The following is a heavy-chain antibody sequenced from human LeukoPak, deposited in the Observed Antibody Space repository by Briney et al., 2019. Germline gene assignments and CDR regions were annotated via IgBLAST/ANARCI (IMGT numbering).Heavy chain of an antibody. Sequence: GGSLRLSCAASGLTFHNTWMHWLRHAPGEGLVWVSRIINDGITTTYADSVKGRFTISRDNAKKTVYLQMNSLRADDTAVYYCAADGEYAFLVWGQGTMVTVSS. V-gene: IGHV3-74*01. CDR3: AADGEYAFLV. D-gene: IGHD2/OR15-2a*01. CDR1: GLTFHNTW. J-gene: IGHJ3*01. CDR2: IINDGITT.